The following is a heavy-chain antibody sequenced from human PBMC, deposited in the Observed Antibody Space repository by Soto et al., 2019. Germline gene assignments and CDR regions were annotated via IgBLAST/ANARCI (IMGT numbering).Heavy chain of an antibody. D-gene: IGHD2-2*01. Sequence: PSETLSLTCTVSGGSISSYYWSWIRQPPGKGLEWIGYIYYSGSTNYNPSLKSRVTISVDTSKNQFSLKLSSVTAADTAVYYCARHCSTTSCYRYWGQGTLVTVPQ. CDR1: GGSISSYY. CDR2: IYYSGST. J-gene: IGHJ4*02. CDR3: ARHCSTTSCYRY. V-gene: IGHV4-59*08.